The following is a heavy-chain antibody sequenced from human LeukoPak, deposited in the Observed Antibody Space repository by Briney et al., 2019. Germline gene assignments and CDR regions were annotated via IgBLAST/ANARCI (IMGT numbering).Heavy chain of an antibody. V-gene: IGHV1-18*01. CDR2: INVYNGNT. Sequence: ASVKVSCKASGYTFTSYDINWVRQAPGQGLEWMGCINVYNGNTNYAQKFQGRVTMTTDTSTSTAYMELRSLRSDDAAVYYCARDPGIAAAGYHYWGQGTLVTVSS. CDR1: GYTFTSYD. CDR3: ARDPGIAAAGYHY. J-gene: IGHJ4*02. D-gene: IGHD6-13*01.